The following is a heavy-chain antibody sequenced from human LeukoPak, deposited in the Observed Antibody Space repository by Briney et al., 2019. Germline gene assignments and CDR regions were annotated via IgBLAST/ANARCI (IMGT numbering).Heavy chain of an antibody. CDR2: ISSSRGNTI. Sequence: GGSLRLSCAASGFTCSSYAMNWVRQAPGKGLEWISYISSSRGNTIYYADSVRGRFTISRDDAKNSLYLQMHSLRAEDTAVYYCARGVAGYGTSWLHAFDIWGQGTMVTVSS. D-gene: IGHD6-13*01. CDR3: ARGVAGYGTSWLHAFDI. J-gene: IGHJ3*02. CDR1: GFTCSSYA. V-gene: IGHV3-48*04.